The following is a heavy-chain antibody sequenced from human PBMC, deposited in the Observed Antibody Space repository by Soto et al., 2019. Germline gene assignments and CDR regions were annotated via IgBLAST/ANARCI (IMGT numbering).Heavy chain of an antibody. J-gene: IGHJ4*02. CDR1: GFTFTKYG. V-gene: IGHV1-18*01. D-gene: IGHD1-1*01. Sequence: QVQLVQSGAEVKKPGASVKVSCKASGFTFTKYGFSWVRQAPGQGLEWMGWISASNFDTHYGQELQGRVTMTTDTSTSTAYMELRSLTSDDTAVYYCARKQTGHPFDYWGQGTLVTVSS. CDR3: ARKQTGHPFDY. CDR2: ISASNFDT.